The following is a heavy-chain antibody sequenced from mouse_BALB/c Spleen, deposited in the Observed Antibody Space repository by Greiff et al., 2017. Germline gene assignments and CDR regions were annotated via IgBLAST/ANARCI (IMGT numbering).Heavy chain of an antibody. CDR3: ARNWGGSAWFAY. CDR1: GFSLTSYG. V-gene: IGHV2-2*02. Sequence: VMLVESGPGLVQPSQSLSITCTVSGFSLTSYGVHWVRQSPGKGLEWLGVIWSGGSTDYNAAFISRLSISKDNSKSQVFFKMNSLQANDTAIYYCARNWGGSAWFAYWGQGTLVTVSA. CDR2: IWSGGST. J-gene: IGHJ3*01.